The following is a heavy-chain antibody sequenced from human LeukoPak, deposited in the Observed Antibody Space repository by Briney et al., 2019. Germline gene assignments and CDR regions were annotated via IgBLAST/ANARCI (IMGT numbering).Heavy chain of an antibody. CDR2: ISSNGGST. CDR1: GFTFSSYA. D-gene: IGHD6-19*01. J-gene: IGHJ4*02. Sequence: GGSLRLSCAASGFTFSSYAMHWVRQAPGKGLEYVSAISSNGGSTYYANSVKGRFTISRDNSKNTLYLQMGSLRAEDMAVYYCARAPRGSGLEYFDYWGQGTLVTVSA. V-gene: IGHV3-64*01. CDR3: ARAPRGSGLEYFDY.